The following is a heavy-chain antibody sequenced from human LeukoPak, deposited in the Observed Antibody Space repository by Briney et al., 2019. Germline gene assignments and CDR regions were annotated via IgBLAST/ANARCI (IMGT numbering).Heavy chain of an antibody. Sequence: ASVKVSCKASGYTFTTYDMTWVRQATGQGLEWMGWMNPGSGDTAYAQKFQDRVTMTRNTSISTAYMELSSLRSEDTAVYYCARGLTTPSLYSPDYWGQGTLVTVSS. CDR1: GYTFTTYD. J-gene: IGHJ4*02. D-gene: IGHD2-2*02. CDR2: MNPGSGDT. V-gene: IGHV1-8*01. CDR3: ARGLTTPSLYSPDY.